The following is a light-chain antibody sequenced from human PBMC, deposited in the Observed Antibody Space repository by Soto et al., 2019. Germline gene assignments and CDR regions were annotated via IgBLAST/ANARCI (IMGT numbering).Light chain of an antibody. V-gene: IGLV2-14*01. CDR3: SSYTSSSTVV. Sequence: QSALTQPASXXXXXXXXXXXSCTGTSSDVGGYNYVSWYQQHPGKAPKLMIYEVSNRPSGVSNRFSGSKSGNTASLTISGLQAEDEADYYCSSYTSSSTVVFGGGTKLTVL. CDR2: EVS. CDR1: SSDVGGYNY. J-gene: IGLJ2*01.